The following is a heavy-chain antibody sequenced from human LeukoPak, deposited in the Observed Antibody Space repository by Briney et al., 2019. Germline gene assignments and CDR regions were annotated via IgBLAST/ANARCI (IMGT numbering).Heavy chain of an antibody. Sequence: ASVKVSCKASGYTFTGYYMHWVRQAPGQGLEWMGWINPNSGGTNYAQKFQGRVTMTRDTSISTAYMELSRLRSEDTAVYYCAREYLVGVFWFDPWGQGTLVTVSS. CDR2: INPNSGGT. V-gene: IGHV1-2*02. D-gene: IGHD2-15*01. J-gene: IGHJ5*02. CDR3: AREYLVGVFWFDP. CDR1: GYTFTGYY.